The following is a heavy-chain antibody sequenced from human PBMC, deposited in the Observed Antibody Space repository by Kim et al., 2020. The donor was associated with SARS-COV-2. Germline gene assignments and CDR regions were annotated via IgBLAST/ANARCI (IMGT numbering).Heavy chain of an antibody. V-gene: IGHV4-39*07. J-gene: IGHJ3*02. CDR3: ARGNHLGDAFDI. Sequence: YYTPSLKSRVTLSVDTSKKQFSLKLSSVTAADTAVYYCARGNHLGDAFDIWGQGTMVTVSS.